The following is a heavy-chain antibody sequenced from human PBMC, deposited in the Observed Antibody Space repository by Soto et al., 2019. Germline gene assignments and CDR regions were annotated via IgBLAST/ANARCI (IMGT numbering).Heavy chain of an antibody. Sequence: EVQLVESGGGLVQPGGSLRLSCAASGFTFSSYEMNWVRQAPGKGLEWVSVIYSGGSTYYADSVKGRFTISRDNSKNTLYLQMNSLRAEDTAVYYCARVPVVTAIHWWFDPWGQGTLVTVSS. D-gene: IGHD2-21*02. CDR2: IYSGGST. V-gene: IGHV3-66*01. CDR3: ARVPVVTAIHWWFDP. CDR1: GFTFSSYE. J-gene: IGHJ5*02.